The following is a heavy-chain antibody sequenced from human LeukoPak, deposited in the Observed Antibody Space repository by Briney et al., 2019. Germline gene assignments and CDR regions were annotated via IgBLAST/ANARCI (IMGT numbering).Heavy chain of an antibody. CDR1: GFTFSSYS. D-gene: IGHD6-19*01. J-gene: IGHJ4*02. CDR2: ISSSSSYI. CDR3: AREQWLVLNYFDS. Sequence: GGSLRLSCAASGFTFSSYSMNWVRQAPGKGLEWASSISSSSSYIYYADSVKGRFTISRDNAKNSLYLQMNSLRAEDTAVYYCAREQWLVLNYFDSWGQGTLVTVSS. V-gene: IGHV3-21*01.